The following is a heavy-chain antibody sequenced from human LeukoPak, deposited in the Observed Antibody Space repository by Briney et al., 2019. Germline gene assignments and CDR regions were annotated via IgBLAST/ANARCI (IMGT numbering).Heavy chain of an antibody. Sequence: SETLSLTCTVSGGSISSGSYYWSWIRQPPGKGLEWIGSIYHSGSTYYNPSLKSRVTISVDTSKNQFSLKLSSVTAADTAVYYCARNSIDFWSGYFYYMDVWGKGTTVTVSS. CDR3: ARNSIDFWSGYFYYMDV. V-gene: IGHV4-39*07. CDR1: GGSISSGSYY. J-gene: IGHJ6*03. D-gene: IGHD3-3*01. CDR2: IYHSGST.